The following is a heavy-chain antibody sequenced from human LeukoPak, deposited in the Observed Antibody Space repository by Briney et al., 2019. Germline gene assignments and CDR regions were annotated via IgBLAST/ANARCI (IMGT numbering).Heavy chain of an antibody. CDR3: AREAHGYSSSWYGY. J-gene: IGHJ4*02. CDR2: INPNSGGT. CDR1: GYTFTGHF. Sequence: ASVKVSCKASGYTFTGHFLHWVRQAPGQGLEWMGWINPNSGGTNYAQKFQGRVTMTRDTSISTAYMELSSLRSEDTAVYYCAREAHGYSSSWYGYWGQGTLVTVSS. V-gene: IGHV1-2*02. D-gene: IGHD6-13*01.